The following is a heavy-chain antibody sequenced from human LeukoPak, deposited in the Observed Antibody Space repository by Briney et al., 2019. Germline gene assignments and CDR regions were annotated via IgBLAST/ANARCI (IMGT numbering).Heavy chain of an antibody. CDR3: ARDRVVATHIPGDWFDP. D-gene: IGHD2-15*01. V-gene: IGHV1-69*04. CDR1: VVTFTSYT. CDR2: IIPILGIA. Sequence: SVKVSCKASVVTFTSYTISWVRHAPGQGLEWMGRIIPILGIANYAQNFQGRVTITADKSTSTAYMELSSLRSEDTAVFYCARDRVVATHIPGDWFDPWGQGTLVTVSS. J-gene: IGHJ5*02.